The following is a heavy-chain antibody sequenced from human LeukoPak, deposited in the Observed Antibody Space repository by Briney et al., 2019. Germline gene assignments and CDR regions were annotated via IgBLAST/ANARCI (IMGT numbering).Heavy chain of an antibody. CDR2: INPNTGGT. V-gene: IGHV1-2*02. D-gene: IGHD3-10*01. CDR1: GYTFTGYY. CDR3: ARAIIMVRGVDY. Sequence: ASVKVSCKASGYTFTGYYMHWVRQAPGQGLEWMGWINPNTGGTNYAQKFQGRVTMTRVTSISTAYMELSRLRSDDTAVYYCARAIIMVRGVDYWGQGTLVTVSS. J-gene: IGHJ4*02.